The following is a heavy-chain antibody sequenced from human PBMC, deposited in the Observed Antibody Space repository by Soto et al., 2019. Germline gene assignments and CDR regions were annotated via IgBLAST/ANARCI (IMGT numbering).Heavy chain of an antibody. CDR3: ARQYDILTGYYLEVGY. Sequence: QVQLVQSGAEVKKPGASVKVSCKASGYTFTSYGISWVRQAPGQGLEWMGWISAYSGNTNYAQNLQGRVTMTTDTSTNTAYMELRSLSSDDTAVYYCARQYDILTGYYLEVGYWGQGTLVTVSS. D-gene: IGHD3-9*01. CDR1: GYTFTSYG. CDR2: ISAYSGNT. V-gene: IGHV1-18*01. J-gene: IGHJ4*02.